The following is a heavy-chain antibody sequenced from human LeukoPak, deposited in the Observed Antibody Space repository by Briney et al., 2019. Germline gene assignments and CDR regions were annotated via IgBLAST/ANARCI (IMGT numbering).Heavy chain of an antibody. CDR1: GYTFTSYG. D-gene: IGHD5-12*01. V-gene: IGHV1-18*01. CDR3: ARIQYSGYDSGY. Sequence: ASVKVSCKASGYTFTSYGIRWVRQAPGQGLEWMGWISAYNGNTNYAQKLQGRVTMTTDTSTSTAYMELRSLRSDDTAVYYCARIQYSGYDSGYWGQGTLVTVSS. J-gene: IGHJ4*02. CDR2: ISAYNGNT.